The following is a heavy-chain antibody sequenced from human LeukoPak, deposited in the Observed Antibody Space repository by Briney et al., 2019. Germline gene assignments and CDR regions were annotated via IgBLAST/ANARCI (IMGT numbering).Heavy chain of an antibody. J-gene: IGHJ3*02. CDR1: GYSISSGYY. D-gene: IGHD1-26*01. Sequence: PSETLSLTCTVSGYSISSGYYWGWIRQPPGKGLEWIGSIYHSGSTYYNPSLKSRVTISVDTSKNQLSLKLSSVTAADTAVYYCAREFEQWELSDIWGQGTMATVSS. V-gene: IGHV4-38-2*02. CDR2: IYHSGST. CDR3: AREFEQWELSDI.